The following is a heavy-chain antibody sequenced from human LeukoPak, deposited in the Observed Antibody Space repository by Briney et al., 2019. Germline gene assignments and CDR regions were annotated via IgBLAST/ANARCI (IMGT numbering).Heavy chain of an antibody. CDR1: GFTFSSYR. D-gene: IGHD3-22*01. CDR3: ARYDYYDSSGYKIAEYFQH. J-gene: IGHJ1*01. V-gene: IGHV3-74*01. CDR2: INSDGSST. Sequence: PGGSLRLSCAASGFTFSSYRMHWVRQAPGKGLVWVSGINSDGSSTSYADSVKGRFTISRDNAKNTLYLQMNSLRAEDTAVYYCARYDYYDSSGYKIAEYFQHWGQGTLVTVSS.